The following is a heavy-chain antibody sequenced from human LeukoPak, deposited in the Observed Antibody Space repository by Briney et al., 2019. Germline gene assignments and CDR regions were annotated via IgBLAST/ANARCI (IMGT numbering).Heavy chain of an antibody. CDR3: ARGVYLGNGYYFDY. CDR1: GGSISSYY. V-gene: IGHV4-4*07. D-gene: IGHD2-8*01. CDR2: IYTSGST. Sequence: PSETLSLTCTVSGGSISSYYWNWIRQPAGKGLVWIGHIYTSGSTNYNSSLKSRVTMSVDTSKNQFSVKLNSVIAADTAMYYCARGVYLGNGYYFDYWGQGTLVTVSS. J-gene: IGHJ4*02.